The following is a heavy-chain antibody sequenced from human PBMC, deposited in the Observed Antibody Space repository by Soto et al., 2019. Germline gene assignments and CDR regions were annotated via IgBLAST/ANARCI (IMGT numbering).Heavy chain of an antibody. V-gene: IGHV4-4*02. J-gene: IGHJ5*02. CDR2: VFHSGTT. Sequence: SETLSLTCAVSSGSVTSSNWWSWVRQPPGKGLEWIGEVFHSGTTYYNPSLKSRATISVDTSKNSLYLQMNSLRAEDTAVYYCACPDIVVVVADNWFDPWGHGTLVTVSS. CDR1: SGSVTSSNW. D-gene: IGHD2-15*01. CDR3: ACPDIVVVVADNWFDP.